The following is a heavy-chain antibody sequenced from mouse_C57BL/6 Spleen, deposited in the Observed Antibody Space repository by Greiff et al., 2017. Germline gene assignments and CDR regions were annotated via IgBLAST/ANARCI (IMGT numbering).Heavy chain of an antibody. V-gene: IGHV5-17*01. CDR3: ARPSWPGYFDV. Sequence: EVNLVESGGGLVKPGGSLKLSCAASGFTFSDYGMHWVRQAPEKGLEWVAYISSGSSTIYYADTVKGRFTISRDNAKNTLFLQMTSLRSEDTAMYYCARPSWPGYFDVWGTGTTVTVSS. CDR1: GFTFSDYG. CDR2: ISSGSSTI. J-gene: IGHJ1*03.